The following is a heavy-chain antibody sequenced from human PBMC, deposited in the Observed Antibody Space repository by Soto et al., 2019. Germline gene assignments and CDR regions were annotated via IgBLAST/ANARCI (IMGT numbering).Heavy chain of an antibody. D-gene: IGHD6-19*01. Sequence: QVQLVESGGGLVKPGGSLRLSCAASGFTFSDYYISWIRQAPGKGLEWLAYISGSSAYKKFAGSMQGRVTVTRDNAQNSLYLQMNSLTVEDTAIYYCARDRGPGGIAVGGFDIWGQGTVVTVSS. V-gene: IGHV3-11*06. CDR2: ISGSSAYK. CDR3: ARDRGPGGIAVGGFDI. CDR1: GFTFSDYY. J-gene: IGHJ3*02.